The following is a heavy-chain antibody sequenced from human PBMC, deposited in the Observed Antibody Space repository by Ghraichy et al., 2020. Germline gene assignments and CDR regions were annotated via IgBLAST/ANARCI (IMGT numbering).Heavy chain of an antibody. Sequence: ASVKVSCKASGYTFTSYGISWVRQAPGQGLEWMGWISAYNGNTNYAQKLQGRVTMTTDTSTSTAYMELRSLRSDDTAVYYCARTGYSSGWRTGYYYYGMDVWGQGTTVTVSS. J-gene: IGHJ6*02. V-gene: IGHV1-18*01. CDR1: GYTFTSYG. CDR3: ARTGYSSGWRTGYYYYGMDV. D-gene: IGHD6-19*01. CDR2: ISAYNGNT.